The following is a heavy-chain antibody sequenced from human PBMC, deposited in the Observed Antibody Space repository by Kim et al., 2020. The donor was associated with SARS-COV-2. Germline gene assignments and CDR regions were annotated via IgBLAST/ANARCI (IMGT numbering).Heavy chain of an antibody. CDR2: IWYDGSNK. CDR1: GFTFSSYG. CDR3: ARGLLNYYYGMDV. J-gene: IGHJ6*02. Sequence: GGSLRLSCAASGFTFSSYGMNWVRQAPGKGLEWVAVIWYDGSNKNYADSVKGRFTISRDNSKNTLFLQMNRLRAEDTAVDYCARGLLNYYYGMDVWGQGTTLTVSS. D-gene: IGHD1-26*01. V-gene: IGHV3-33*08.